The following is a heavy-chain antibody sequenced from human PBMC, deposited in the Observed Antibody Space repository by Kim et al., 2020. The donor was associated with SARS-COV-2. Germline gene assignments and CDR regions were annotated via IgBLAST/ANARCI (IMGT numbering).Heavy chain of an antibody. V-gene: IGHV1-18*04. CDR1: GYIFTNYD. Sequence: ASVKVSCKASGYIFTNYDIGWVRQAPGQGLEWMGWIRPYNGNTNYAQKVQGRVTMTTDTSTTTAYMDLRSLRSDDTATYYFARMANYYFHYWGQGTLVIV. J-gene: IGHJ4*02. CDR2: IRPYNGNT. D-gene: IGHD1-1*01. CDR3: ARMANYYFHY.